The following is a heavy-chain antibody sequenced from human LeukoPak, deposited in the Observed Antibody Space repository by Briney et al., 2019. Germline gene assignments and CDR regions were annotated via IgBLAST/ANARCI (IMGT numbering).Heavy chain of an antibody. D-gene: IGHD3/OR15-3a*01. CDR3: ARDGDPAAAALDHNWFDP. V-gene: IGHV4-30-4*01. J-gene: IGHJ5*02. CDR2: INYSGST. CDR1: GGSISSGDYY. Sequence: PSETLSLTCTVSGGSISSGDYYWSWIRQPPGKGLEWIGYINYSGSTYYNPSLKSRVTISVDTSKNQFSLKLSSVTAADTAVYYCARDGDPAAAALDHNWFDPWGQGTLVTVSS.